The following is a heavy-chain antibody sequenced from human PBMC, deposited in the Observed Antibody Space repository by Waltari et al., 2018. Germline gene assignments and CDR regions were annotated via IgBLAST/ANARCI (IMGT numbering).Heavy chain of an antibody. CDR1: GFNFISYA. D-gene: IGHD3-22*01. Sequence: DEHLLESGGGLAQPGGSLRLSCAASGFNFISYAMSWVRQAPGKELEVLSGIRDRGFITKYAESVKGRFTVSRDNSKNTVFLHLNSLRAEDTAFYYCARHLYSIDYRELAKWGQGTLVTVSS. V-gene: IGHV3-23*01. J-gene: IGHJ4*02. CDR2: IRDRGFIT. CDR3: ARHLYSIDYRELAK.